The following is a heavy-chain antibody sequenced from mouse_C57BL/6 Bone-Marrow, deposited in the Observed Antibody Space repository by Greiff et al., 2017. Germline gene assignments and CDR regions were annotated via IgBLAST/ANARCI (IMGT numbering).Heavy chain of an antibody. CDR1: GFTFSDYG. J-gene: IGHJ2*01. D-gene: IGHD1-1*01. CDR3: ARRGRSPYYFDD. Sequence: DVKLVESGGGLVKPGGSLKLSCAASGFTFSDYGMHWVRQAPEKGLAWVAYISSGSSTIYYADTVKGRFTISRDNAKNTQFLQMTSLRSEDTAMYYGARRGRSPYYFDDWGQGTTLTVSS. V-gene: IGHV5-17*01. CDR2: ISSGSSTI.